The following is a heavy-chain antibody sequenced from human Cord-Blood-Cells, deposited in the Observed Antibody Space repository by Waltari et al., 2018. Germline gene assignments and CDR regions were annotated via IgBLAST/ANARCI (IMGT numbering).Heavy chain of an antibody. V-gene: IGHV1-8*01. J-gene: IGHJ4*02. CDR1: GYTFTSYD. CDR2: MNPNSGNR. CDR3: AGVGSSWDY. D-gene: IGHD6-13*01. Sequence: VKLVQSGAEVKKPGASVKVSCTASGYTFTSYDNNWVRQATGQGLEWMGWMNPNSGNRGYAQKFQCRVTRTRNTSISTAYMERLSLRSEDTAVYYCAGVGSSWDYWGQGTLVTVSS.